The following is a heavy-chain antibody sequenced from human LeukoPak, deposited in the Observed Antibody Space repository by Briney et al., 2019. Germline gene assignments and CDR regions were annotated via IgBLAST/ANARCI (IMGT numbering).Heavy chain of an antibody. CDR2: IYTSGST. CDR1: GGSISAGTSY. J-gene: IGHJ4*02. Sequence: PSETLSLTCTVSGGSISAGTSYWSWIRQPAGKGLEWIGRIYTSGSTNYNPSLRSRVTISVDTSKNQFSLKLSSVTAADTAVYYCARVVVATIDYWGQGTLVTVSS. D-gene: IGHD5-12*01. V-gene: IGHV4-61*02. CDR3: ARVVVATIDY.